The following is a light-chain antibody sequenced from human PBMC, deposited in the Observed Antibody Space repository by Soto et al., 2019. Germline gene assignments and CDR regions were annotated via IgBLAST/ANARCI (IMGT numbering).Light chain of an antibody. Sequence: DIQLTQSPYFLSASVGDRFTITCPASQGICSYLAWYQQKPGKAPKLLISGASTLQSGVPSRFSGSGSGTDFTLTISSLQPEDFATYYCQQSYSVPFTFGPGTKVDIK. J-gene: IGKJ3*01. CDR3: QQSYSVPFT. CDR2: GAS. V-gene: IGKV1-39*01. CDR1: QGICSY.